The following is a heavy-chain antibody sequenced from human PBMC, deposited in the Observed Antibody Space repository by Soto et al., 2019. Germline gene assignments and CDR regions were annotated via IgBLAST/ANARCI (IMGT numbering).Heavy chain of an antibody. Sequence: QVLLVESGGGFIQPGGSLRLSCAASGFTFSDSYMSWIRQAPGKGLDWIAHISSRGRILDYADSVKGRFTISRDNAKNSLFLHMHSLRGEDTAVYHCARDYSSGYSLLDYWGQGTLVTVSS. V-gene: IGHV3-11*01. J-gene: IGHJ4*02. CDR2: ISSRGRIL. CDR3: ARDYSSGYSLLDY. CDR1: GFTFSDSY. D-gene: IGHD3-22*01.